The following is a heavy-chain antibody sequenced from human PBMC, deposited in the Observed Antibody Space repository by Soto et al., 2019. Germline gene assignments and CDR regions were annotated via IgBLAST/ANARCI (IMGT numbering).Heavy chain of an antibody. D-gene: IGHD6-19*01. CDR1: GFTFSSYA. CDR3: AKFSSGWYRGTFDY. J-gene: IGHJ4*02. CDR2: ISGSGGST. Sequence: PGRSLRLSCAASGFTFSSYAMSWVRQAPGKGLEWVSAISGSGGSTYYADSVKGRFTISRDNSKNTLYLQMNSLRAEDTAVYYCAKFSSGWYRGTFDYWGQGTLVTVSS. V-gene: IGHV3-23*01.